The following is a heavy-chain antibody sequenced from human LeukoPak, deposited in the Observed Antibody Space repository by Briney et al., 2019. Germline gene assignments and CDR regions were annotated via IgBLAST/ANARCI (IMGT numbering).Heavy chain of an antibody. Sequence: GGSLRLSCAASGFTFSSYTINWVRQAPGKGLEWVSSITYSTSYIYYADSVKGRFTISRDNAKNSLYLQMNSLRAEDTAVYYCAREGGTAIVTIDYWGQGTLVTVSS. D-gene: IGHD5-18*01. J-gene: IGHJ4*02. CDR3: AREGGTAIVTIDY. CDR2: ITYSTSYI. CDR1: GFTFSSYT. V-gene: IGHV3-21*01.